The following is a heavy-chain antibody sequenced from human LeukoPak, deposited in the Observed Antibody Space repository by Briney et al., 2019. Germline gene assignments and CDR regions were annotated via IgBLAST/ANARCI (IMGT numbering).Heavy chain of an antibody. J-gene: IGHJ4*02. CDR3: ARGGVFSSGWYVDY. D-gene: IGHD6-19*01. CDR2: ISSSSSYI. CDR1: GFTFSTYT. V-gene: IGHV3-21*01. Sequence: GGSLRLSCAASGFTFSTYTMNWVRQAPGKGLEWVSSISSSSSYIYYADSVKGRFTISRNNAKNSLYLQMNSLRAEDTAVYYCARGGVFSSGWYVDYWGQGTLVSVSS.